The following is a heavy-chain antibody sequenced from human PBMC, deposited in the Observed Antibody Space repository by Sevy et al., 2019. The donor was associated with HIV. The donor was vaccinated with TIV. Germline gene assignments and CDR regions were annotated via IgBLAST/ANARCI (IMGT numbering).Heavy chain of an antibody. Sequence: SQTLSLTCAISGDSVSSNSAAWNWIRQSPSRGLEWLGRTYYRSKWDNDYAVSVKSRITINPDTSTNQFSLQLTSVTPEDTAVYYCARIPSDCTSTSCDFDFWGQGTLVTVSS. V-gene: IGHV6-1*01. CDR3: ARIPSDCTSTSCDFDF. D-gene: IGHD2-2*01. CDR1: GDSVSSNSAA. CDR2: TYYRSKWDN. J-gene: IGHJ4*02.